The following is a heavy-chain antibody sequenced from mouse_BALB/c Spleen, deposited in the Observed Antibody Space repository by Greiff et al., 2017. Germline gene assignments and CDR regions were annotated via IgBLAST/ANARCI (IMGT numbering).Heavy chain of an antibody. D-gene: IGHD1-1*01. CDR1: GFTFSSFG. Sequence: EVMLVESGGGLVQPGGSRKLSCAASGFTFSSFGMHWVRQAPEKGLEWVAYISSGSSTIYYADTVKGRFTISRDNPKNTLFLQMTSLRSEDTAMYYCARGLLLRYAMDYWGQGTSVTVSS. CDR3: ARGLLLRYAMDY. CDR2: ISSGSSTI. J-gene: IGHJ4*01. V-gene: IGHV5-17*02.